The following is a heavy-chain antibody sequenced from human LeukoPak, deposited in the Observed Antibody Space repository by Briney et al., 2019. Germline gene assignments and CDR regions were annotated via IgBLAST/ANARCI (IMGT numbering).Heavy chain of an antibody. J-gene: IGHJ5*02. Sequence: ASVKVSCKASGGTFSSYAISWVRQAPGQGLEWMGGIIPIFGTANYAQKFQGRVTITADESTSTAYMELSSLRSEDTAVYYCARAALSSGWKAGINHWGQGTLVTVSS. V-gene: IGHV1-69*13. CDR2: IIPIFGTA. CDR1: GGTFSSYA. D-gene: IGHD6-19*01. CDR3: ARAALSSGWKAGINH.